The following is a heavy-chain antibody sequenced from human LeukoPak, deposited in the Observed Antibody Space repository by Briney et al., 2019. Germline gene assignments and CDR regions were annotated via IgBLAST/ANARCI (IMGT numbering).Heavy chain of an antibody. Sequence: SETLSLTCTVSGGSISSYYWSWIRQPPGKGLEWIGYIYYSGSTNYNPSLKSRVTTSVDTSKNQFSLKLSSVTAADTAVYYCARVPSLSSSWYKDAFDIWGQGTMVTVSS. D-gene: IGHD6-13*01. V-gene: IGHV4-59*01. CDR3: ARVPSLSSSWYKDAFDI. CDR2: IYYSGST. J-gene: IGHJ3*02. CDR1: GGSISSYY.